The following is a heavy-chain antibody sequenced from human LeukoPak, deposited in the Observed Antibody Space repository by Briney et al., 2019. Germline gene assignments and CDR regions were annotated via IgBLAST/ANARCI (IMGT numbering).Heavy chain of an antibody. V-gene: IGHV4-39*07. Sequence: SETLSLTCTVSGGSFSISSHYWGWIRQPPGKGLEWIGSIYYSGNTYYNPSLKSRVTISVDTSKNQFSLKLSSVTAADTAVYYCASGKGSWATIIYWGQGTLVTVSS. D-gene: IGHD5-12*01. CDR1: GGSFSISSHY. CDR3: ASGKGSWATIIY. J-gene: IGHJ4*02. CDR2: IYYSGNT.